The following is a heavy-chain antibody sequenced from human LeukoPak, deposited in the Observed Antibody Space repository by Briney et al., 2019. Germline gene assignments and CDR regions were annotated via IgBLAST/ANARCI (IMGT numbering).Heavy chain of an antibody. Sequence: GESLKISCKGSGYSINNYWIGWVRQMPGKGLEWMGIIYPADSDIRYSPSFQGQVTISADKSISTAYLQWSSLKASDTAMYYCARQEYCSGGSCYTWFDPWGQGTLATVSS. CDR1: GYSINNYW. V-gene: IGHV5-51*01. D-gene: IGHD2-15*01. CDR2: IYPADSDI. J-gene: IGHJ5*02. CDR3: ARQEYCSGGSCYTWFDP.